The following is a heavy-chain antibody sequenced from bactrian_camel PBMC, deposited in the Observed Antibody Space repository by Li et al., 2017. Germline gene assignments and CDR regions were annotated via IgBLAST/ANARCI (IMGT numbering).Heavy chain of an antibody. V-gene: IGHV3S1*01. CDR2: LYTRDAST. Sequence: VQLVESGGGSVQTGGSLRLSCAASLTPDSNYCLGWFRQAPGKEREGVALLYTRDASTYYDDSVKGRFTISLDNDKKTLYLQLSSLKTEDTAMYYCATEGSWLPPSDWGQGTQVTVS. J-gene: IGHJ4*01. CDR3: ATEGSWLPPSD. D-gene: IGHD2*01. CDR1: LTPDSNYC.